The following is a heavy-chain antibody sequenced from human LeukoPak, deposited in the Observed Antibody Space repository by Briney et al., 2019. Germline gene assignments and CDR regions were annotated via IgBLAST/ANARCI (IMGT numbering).Heavy chain of an antibody. V-gene: IGHV1-2*02. CDR1: GYTFTGYY. CDR2: INTSGGT. CDR3: ARGDSEILAGWPY. Sequence: GASVKVSCKASGYTFTGYYMHWVRQAPGQGLEWMGWINTSGGTNYAQKFQGRVNMTSATSINTAYMDLSKLRSYDTAVYYCARGDSEILAGWPYWGQGTLVTVSS. D-gene: IGHD3-9*01. J-gene: IGHJ4*02.